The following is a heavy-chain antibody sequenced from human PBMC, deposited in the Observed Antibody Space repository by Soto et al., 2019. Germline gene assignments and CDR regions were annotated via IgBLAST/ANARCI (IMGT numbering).Heavy chain of an antibody. CDR1: GCSISSYY. V-gene: IGHV4-4*07. CDR3: ARACSMTSCYDVFDS. J-gene: IGHJ4*02. CDR2: IYTSGST. Sequence: SESLSLRCPVSGCSISSYYWSWIRQPAGKGLQWIGRIYTSGSTNYNPSLKSRVTMSVDTSKNQFSLKLSSVTAADTAGYYCARACSMTSCYDVFDSGGQGTLVTVSS. D-gene: IGHD2-2*01.